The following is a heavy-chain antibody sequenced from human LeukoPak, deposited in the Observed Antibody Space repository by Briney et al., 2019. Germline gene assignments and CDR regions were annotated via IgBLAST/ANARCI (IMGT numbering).Heavy chain of an antibody. CDR1: GCSISSGYY. V-gene: IGHV4-38-2*02. CDR3: ARDPTPYGYYYMDV. CDR2: IYHSGST. D-gene: IGHD4-17*01. Sequence: SETLSLTCTVSGCSISSGYYWGWIRQPPGKGLEWIGSIYHSGSTYYNPSLKSRVTISVDTSKNQFSLKLSSVTAADTAVYYCARDPTPYGYYYMDVWGKGTTVTISS. J-gene: IGHJ6*03.